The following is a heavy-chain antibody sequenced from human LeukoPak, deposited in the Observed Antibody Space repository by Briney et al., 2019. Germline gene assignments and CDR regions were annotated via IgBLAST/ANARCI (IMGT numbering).Heavy chain of an antibody. V-gene: IGHV3-48*03. Sequence: GGSLRLSCAASGFTFSSYEMNWVRQAPGKGLEWVSYISSSGSTIYYADSVKGRFTISRDNAKNSLYLQMNSLRAEDTAVYYCARRRLGPRVFDYWGQGTLVTVSS. D-gene: IGHD3-16*01. CDR3: ARRRLGPRVFDY. CDR1: GFTFSSYE. CDR2: ISSSGSTI. J-gene: IGHJ4*02.